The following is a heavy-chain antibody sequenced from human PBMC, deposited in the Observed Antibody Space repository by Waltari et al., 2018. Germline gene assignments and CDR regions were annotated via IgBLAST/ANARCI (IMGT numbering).Heavy chain of an antibody. CDR2: INAGNGNT. D-gene: IGHD4-17*01. J-gene: IGHJ3*02. V-gene: IGHV1-3*01. CDR1: GYTFTGYY. CDR3: ARYGDYDAFDI. Sequence: QVQLVQSGAEVKKPGASVKVSCKASGYTFTGYYMHWVRQAPGQGLEWMGRINAGNGNTKYSQKFQGRVTITRDTSASTAYMELSSLRSEDTAVYYCARYGDYDAFDIWGQGTMVTVSS.